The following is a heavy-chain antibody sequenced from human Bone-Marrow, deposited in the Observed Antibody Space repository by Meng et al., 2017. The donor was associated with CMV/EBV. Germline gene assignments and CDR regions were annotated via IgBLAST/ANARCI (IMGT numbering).Heavy chain of an antibody. CDR3: AKDGNSFLFDY. J-gene: IGHJ4*02. V-gene: IGHV3-23*01. D-gene: IGHD6-13*01. CDR2: ISGSGGST. Sequence: GESLKISCAASGFIFSTYAMNWVRQTPGKGLEWVSAISGSGGSTYYADSVKGRFTISRDNSKNTLYLQMNSLRAEDTAVYYCAKDGNSFLFDYWGQGTLVTVSS. CDR1: GFIFSTYA.